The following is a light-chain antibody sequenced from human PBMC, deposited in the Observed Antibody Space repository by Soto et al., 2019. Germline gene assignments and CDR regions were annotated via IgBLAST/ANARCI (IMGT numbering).Light chain of an antibody. CDR1: QSVSSF. Sequence: EIMLTQSPATLSLSPGERATLSCRASQSVSSFVAWYQQKPGQAPRLLIYDASIRALGIPARFSGSGSGTDFTLTISSLEPEDFAVYYCQQRSNWPLTFGGGTKVEIK. CDR3: QQRSNWPLT. V-gene: IGKV3-11*01. CDR2: DAS. J-gene: IGKJ4*01.